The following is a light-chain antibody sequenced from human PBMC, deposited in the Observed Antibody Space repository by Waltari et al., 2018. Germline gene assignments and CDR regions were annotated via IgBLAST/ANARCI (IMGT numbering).Light chain of an antibody. CDR2: DVS. V-gene: IGLV2-14*03. CDR3: SSYISSSTLEL. Sequence: QSALTQPASVSGSPGQSITISCTGTSSDVGGYNYVSWYQQHPGKAPKPMIYDVSNRPSGVSNRFSGSKSGNPASLTISGLQAEDEADYYCSSYISSSTLELFGGGTSLTVL. J-gene: IGLJ2*01. CDR1: SSDVGGYNY.